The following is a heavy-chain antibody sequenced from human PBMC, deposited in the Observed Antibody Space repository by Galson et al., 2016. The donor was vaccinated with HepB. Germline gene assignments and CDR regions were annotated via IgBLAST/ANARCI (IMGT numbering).Heavy chain of an antibody. CDR1: GFRFSTYA. D-gene: IGHD3-10*01. J-gene: IGHJ6*02. CDR2: ITGTTFAT. Sequence: SLRLSCAASGFRFSTYAMTWVRQAPGKGLEWVSGITGTTFATYYADSVRGRFTISRDNSNHMLYLHMNSLRAEDTAVYYCAEGSYYGSAYLYGLDVWGQGTTVTVSS. V-gene: IGHV3-23*01. CDR3: AEGSYYGSAYLYGLDV.